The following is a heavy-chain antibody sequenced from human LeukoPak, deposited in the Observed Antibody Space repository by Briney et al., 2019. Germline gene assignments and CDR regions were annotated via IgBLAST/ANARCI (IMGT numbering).Heavy chain of an antibody. CDR1: GFTLSSYG. CDR3: AKDYSSGWTEYFQH. Sequence: GRSLRLSCAASGFTLSSYGMHWVRQAPGKGLEWVAVISYDGSNKYYADSVEGRFTISRDNSKNTLYLQMNSLRAEDTAVYYCAKDYSSGWTEYFQHWGQGTLVTVSS. CDR2: ISYDGSNK. J-gene: IGHJ1*01. V-gene: IGHV3-30*18. D-gene: IGHD6-19*01.